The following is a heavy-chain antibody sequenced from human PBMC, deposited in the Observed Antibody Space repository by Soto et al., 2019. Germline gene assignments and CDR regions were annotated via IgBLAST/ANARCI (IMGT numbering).Heavy chain of an antibody. J-gene: IGHJ4*02. CDR1: GGSFSGYY. CDR3: ARALSGSYYHFDY. V-gene: IGHV4-34*01. CDR2: INHSGST. Sequence: PSETLSLTCAVYGGSFSGYYWSWIRQPPGKGLEWIGEINHSGSTNYNPSLKSRVTISVDTSKNQFSLKLSSVTAADTAVYYCARALSGSYYHFDYWGQGTLVTVSS. D-gene: IGHD1-26*01.